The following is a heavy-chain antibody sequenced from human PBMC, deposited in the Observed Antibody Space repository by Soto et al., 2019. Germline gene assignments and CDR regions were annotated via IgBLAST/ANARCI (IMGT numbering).Heavy chain of an antibody. J-gene: IGHJ6*02. D-gene: IGHD2-8*01. CDR2: ISGYNGDT. V-gene: IGHV1-18*01. Sequence: QGQLVQSGAEVKKPGASVKVSCKASGYTFTRYGISWVRQAPGQGLEWMGWISGYNGDTKYAQKFQGRVTMTIDTSTTTTYMELRSLTSDDTAVYYCAKNGQPPYYYYGMDVWGQGTTVTASS. CDR3: AKNGQPPYYYYGMDV. CDR1: GYTFTRYG.